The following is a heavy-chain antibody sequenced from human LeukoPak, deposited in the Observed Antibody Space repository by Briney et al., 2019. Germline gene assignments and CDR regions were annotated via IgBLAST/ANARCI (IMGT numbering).Heavy chain of an antibody. D-gene: IGHD3-16*01. Sequence: GGSLRLSCAASGFTFSSYWMNWARQAPGKGLEWVASINHNGDVNYYVDSVKGRFTISRDNAKDSLYLQMSNLRAEDTAVYFCARGGGLDVWGQGATVTVSS. CDR3: ARGGGLDV. CDR2: INHNGDVN. CDR1: GFTFSSYW. V-gene: IGHV3-7*03. J-gene: IGHJ6*02.